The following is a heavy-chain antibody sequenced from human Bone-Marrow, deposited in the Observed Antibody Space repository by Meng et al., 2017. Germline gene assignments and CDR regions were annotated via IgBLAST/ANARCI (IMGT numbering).Heavy chain of an antibody. J-gene: IGHJ3*02. Sequence: ASVKVSCKVSGYTLTELSMHWVRQAPGKGLEWMGGFDPEDGETIYAQKFRGRVTMTEDTSTDTAYMELSSLRSEDTAVYYCATNTYYYDSSGYCGTACNDAFDIWGQGKKV. CDR2: FDPEDGET. V-gene: IGHV1-24*01. D-gene: IGHD3-22*01. CDR1: GYTLTELS. CDR3: ATNTYYYDSSGYCGTACNDAFDI.